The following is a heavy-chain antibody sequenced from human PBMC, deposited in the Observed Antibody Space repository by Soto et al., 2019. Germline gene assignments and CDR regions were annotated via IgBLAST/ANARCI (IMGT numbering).Heavy chain of an antibody. CDR2: VHPETGST. J-gene: IGHJ5*02. CDR1: GYSFRSYD. V-gene: IGHV1-8*02. Sequence: ASVKVSCKGSGYSFRSYDSTWARQAPGQGLEWMGWVHPETGSTGYAQRFQGRVSMTSDTSRNTTYMELSDLRVEDTAVYYCARVRLPEEWLDPWGQGTLVTVCS. CDR3: ARVRLPEEWLDP.